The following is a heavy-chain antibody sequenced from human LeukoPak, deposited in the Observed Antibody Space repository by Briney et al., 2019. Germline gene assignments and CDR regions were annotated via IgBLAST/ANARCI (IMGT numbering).Heavy chain of an antibody. D-gene: IGHD3-10*01. V-gene: IGHV4-59*01. CDR3: ARDFGRITMVRGSYSWFDP. CDR1: GGSISSYY. CDR2: IYYSGST. Sequence: SSETLSLTCTVSGGSISSYYWSWIRQPPGKGLEWIGSIYYSGSTNYNPSLKSRVTISVDTSKNQFSLKLSSVTAADTAVYYCARDFGRITMVRGSYSWFDPWGQGTLVTVSS. J-gene: IGHJ5*02.